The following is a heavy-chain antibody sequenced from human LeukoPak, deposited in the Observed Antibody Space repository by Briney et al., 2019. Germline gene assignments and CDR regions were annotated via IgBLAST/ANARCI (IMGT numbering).Heavy chain of an antibody. Sequence: GGSLRISCAASGFTFSSYAMHWVRQAPGKGLEWVAVISYDGSNKYYADSVKGRFTISRDNSKNTLYLQMNSPRAEDTAVYYCAKDGGDGSGSYPDYWGQGTLVTVSS. CDR2: ISYDGSNK. CDR3: AKDGGDGSGSYPDY. CDR1: GFTFSSYA. D-gene: IGHD3-10*01. V-gene: IGHV3-30*04. J-gene: IGHJ4*02.